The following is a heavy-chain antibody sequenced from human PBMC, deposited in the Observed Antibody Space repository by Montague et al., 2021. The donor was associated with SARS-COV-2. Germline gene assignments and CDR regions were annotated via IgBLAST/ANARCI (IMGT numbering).Heavy chain of an antibody. Sequence: SETLSLTCTVSDDSISSSIYYWGWIRQPPGKGLEWIGTISYTGSTYHNPSLNSRVAISVDTSKKRFSLRLTSVTAADTAVYFCARDHYHSSWLKYWGPGTLVTVSS. CDR1: DDSISSSIYY. D-gene: IGHD6-13*01. J-gene: IGHJ4*02. V-gene: IGHV4-39*07. CDR2: ISYTGST. CDR3: ARDHYHSSWLKY.